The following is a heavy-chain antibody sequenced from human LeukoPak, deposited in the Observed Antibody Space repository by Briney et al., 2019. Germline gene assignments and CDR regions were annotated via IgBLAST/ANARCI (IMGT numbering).Heavy chain of an antibody. CDR3: ASFAGIAVAGGHWYFDL. J-gene: IGHJ2*01. CDR1: GGTFSSYA. D-gene: IGHD6-19*01. Sequence: SVKVSCKASGGTFSSYAISWVRQAPGQGLEWMGGIIPIFGTANYARKFQGRVTITADESTSTVYMELSSLRSEDTAVYYCASFAGIAVAGGHWYFDLWGRGTLVTVSS. V-gene: IGHV1-69*13. CDR2: IIPIFGTA.